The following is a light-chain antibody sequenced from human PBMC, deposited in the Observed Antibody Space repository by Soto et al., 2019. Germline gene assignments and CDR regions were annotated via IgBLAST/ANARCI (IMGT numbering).Light chain of an antibody. CDR1: SGDVGGYNL. J-gene: IGLJ1*01. CDR3: CSYAGNSEV. Sequence: QSVLTQPASVSGSPGQSITIPCTGTSGDVGGYNLVSWYQQHPGKAPKLMIYEVTERPSGVSNRFSGSKSGNTASLTISGLQPDEEANYYCCSYAGNSEVFGTGTKVTVL. V-gene: IGLV2-23*02. CDR2: EVT.